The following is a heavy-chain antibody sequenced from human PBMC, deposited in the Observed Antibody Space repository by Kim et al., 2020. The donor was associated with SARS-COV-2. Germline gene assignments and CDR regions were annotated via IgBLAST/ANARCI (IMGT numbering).Heavy chain of an antibody. CDR1: GGSFSGYY. V-gene: IGHV4-34*01. CDR3: ARPPRGY. CDR2: INHSGST. J-gene: IGHJ4*02. D-gene: IGHD3-10*01. Sequence: SETLSLTCAVYGGSFSGYYWSWIRQPPGKGLEWIGEINHSGSTNYNPSHKSRVTISVDTSKNQFSLKLSSVTAADTAVYYCARPPRGYWGQGTLVTVSS.